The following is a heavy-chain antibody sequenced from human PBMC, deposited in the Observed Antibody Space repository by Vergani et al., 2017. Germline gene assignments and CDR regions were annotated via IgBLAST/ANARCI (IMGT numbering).Heavy chain of an antibody. Sequence: QVQLVQSGAEMKKPGASVNVSCKTSGYSFNSYGINWVRQAPGQGLEWLGWISGYDGKTKYVEKLQGRINVTIDTSTNSAYMELRCLRSDDTAVYYCARGGSIAAPSYLYYFYMDVWGKGTSVTVSS. CDR2: ISGYDGKT. J-gene: IGHJ6*03. V-gene: IGHV1-18*01. CDR3: ARGGSIAAPSYLYYFYMDV. CDR1: GYSFNSYG. D-gene: IGHD6-6*01.